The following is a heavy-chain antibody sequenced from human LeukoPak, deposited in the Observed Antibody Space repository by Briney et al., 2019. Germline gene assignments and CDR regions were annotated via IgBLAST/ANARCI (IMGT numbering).Heavy chain of an antibody. CDR1: GGSFSGYY. V-gene: IGHV4-34*01. J-gene: IGHJ6*04. CDR2: INHSGST. CDR3: ARGRRFGELLYGMDV. D-gene: IGHD3-10*01. Sequence: SETLFLTCAVYGGSFSGYYWSWIRQPPGKGLEWIGEINHSGSTNYNPSLKSRVTISVDTSKNQFSLKLSSVTAADTAVYYCARGRRFGELLYGMDVWGKGTTVTVSS.